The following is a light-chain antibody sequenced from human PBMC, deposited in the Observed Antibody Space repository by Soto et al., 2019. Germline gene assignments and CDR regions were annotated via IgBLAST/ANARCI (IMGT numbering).Light chain of an antibody. Sequence: QSVLTQPPSASGSPGQSVTISCTGTSSDIGGYNYVSWYQHHPGKAPRLLIYKVFKRPSGVPNRFSGSKSGNRASLTVSGLQADDEADYYCTSYAGYNNFVFGTGTKVTVL. V-gene: IGLV2-8*01. J-gene: IGLJ1*01. CDR1: SSDIGGYNY. CDR3: TSYAGYNNFV. CDR2: KVF.